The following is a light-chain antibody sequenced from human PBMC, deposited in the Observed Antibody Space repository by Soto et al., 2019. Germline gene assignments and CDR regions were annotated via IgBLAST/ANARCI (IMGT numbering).Light chain of an antibody. J-gene: IGKJ1*01. V-gene: IGKV1-17*01. CDR2: AAS. CDR1: QGIRNA. Sequence: DIQMTQSPSSLSASVGDRVTITCRASQGIRNALDWYQQKPRKAPKRLIYAASSLQSGVPSRFSGSGSGTEFSLTISSLQPEDFATYYCLQYNSFPPTFGQGTKVEIK. CDR3: LQYNSFPPT.